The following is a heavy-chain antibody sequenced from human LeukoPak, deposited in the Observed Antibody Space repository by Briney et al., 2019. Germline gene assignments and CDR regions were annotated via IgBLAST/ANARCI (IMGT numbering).Heavy chain of an antibody. J-gene: IGHJ4*02. Sequence: GGSLTLSCAASGFNFHIYVMSWVRQAPGKGLEVVAGNTSHGGSTYYADSVKGRFTISRDNSKNTVYLEINSLRAEDTAVYYCAKPGSSSGGGRRYFDAWGQGTLVTVSS. CDR1: GFNFHIYV. CDR2: NTSHGGST. V-gene: IGHV3-23*01. D-gene: IGHD2-8*02. CDR3: AKPGSSSGGGRRYFDA.